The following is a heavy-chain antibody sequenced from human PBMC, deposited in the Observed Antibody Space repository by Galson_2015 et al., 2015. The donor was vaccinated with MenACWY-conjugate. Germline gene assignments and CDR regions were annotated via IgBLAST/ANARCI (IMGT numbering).Heavy chain of an antibody. J-gene: IGHJ6*02. Sequence: SLRLSCATSGLTVSCNYMSWVRQAPGKGLEWVSIIYSGGNTYYADSVKGRFTISRDNSKNTLYLQMNSLRAEDTAVYYCARDRRFSSRGVVTSSRMDVWGQGTTVTVSS. CDR2: IYSGGNT. V-gene: IGHV3-53*01. CDR3: ARDRRFSSRGVVTSSRMDV. D-gene: IGHD3-10*01. CDR1: GLTVSCNY.